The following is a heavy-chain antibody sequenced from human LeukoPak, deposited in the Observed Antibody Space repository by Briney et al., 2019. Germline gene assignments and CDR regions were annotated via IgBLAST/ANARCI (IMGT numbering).Heavy chain of an antibody. D-gene: IGHD2-2*01. V-gene: IGHV3-7*01. Sequence: GGSLRLSCSVSGFSFSNYWMSWVRQAPGKGLEWVASMNEDGSQKQYVDSVKGRFTISRDNAKNSLYLQVNSLRAEDTAVYYCATGRSMPTWGQGTLVTVSS. CDR1: GFSFSNYW. J-gene: IGHJ5*02. CDR2: MNEDGSQK. CDR3: ATGRSMPT.